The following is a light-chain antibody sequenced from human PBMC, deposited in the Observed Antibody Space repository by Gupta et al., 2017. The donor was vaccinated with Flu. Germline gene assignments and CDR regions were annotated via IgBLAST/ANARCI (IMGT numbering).Light chain of an antibody. CDR3: QQRNNSQS. CDR1: RCVSNY. V-gene: IGKV3-11*01. Sequence: ATTSCRARRCVSNYSSWHQKTPGLAPRLLIYEASIRSTVIPAMCSGSCSGTYFTLTISRLEPEDVAVYFWQQRNNSQSFGGGTKVEIK. CDR2: EAS. J-gene: IGKJ4*02.